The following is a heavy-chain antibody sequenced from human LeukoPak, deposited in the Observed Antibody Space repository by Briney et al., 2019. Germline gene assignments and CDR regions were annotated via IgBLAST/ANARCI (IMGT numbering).Heavy chain of an antibody. V-gene: IGHV3-23*01. CDR1: GFTFYTYA. D-gene: IGHD6-19*01. CDR3: AKCESAVAGLFDY. J-gene: IGHJ4*02. CDR2: ISGSGGST. Sequence: GGSLRLSCAASGFTFYTYAMSWVRQAPGKGLEWVSAISGSGGSTYYADSVKGRFTISRDNSKNTLYLQMNSLRAEDTAVYYCAKCESAVAGLFDYWGQGTLVTVSS.